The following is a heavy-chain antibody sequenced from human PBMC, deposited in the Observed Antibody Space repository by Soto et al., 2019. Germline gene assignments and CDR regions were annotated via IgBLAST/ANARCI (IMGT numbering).Heavy chain of an antibody. CDR1: GFTFSSYC. V-gene: IGHV3-7*03. CDR2: IKQDGTEK. Sequence: XVCLRLSCAACGFTFSSYCMSWLRQAPGEGLEWVANIKQDGTEKKYVDSVKGRFSISRDNAENSVYLQMNSLRAEDTAVYFCTRSRRTILMVYGFGGMDVCGQGTTVTVSS. J-gene: IGHJ6*02. D-gene: IGHD2-8*01. CDR3: TRSRRTILMVYGFGGMDV.